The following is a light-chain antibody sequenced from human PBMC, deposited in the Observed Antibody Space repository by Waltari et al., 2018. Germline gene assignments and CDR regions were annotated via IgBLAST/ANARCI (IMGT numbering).Light chain of an antibody. CDR3: QQYYSTPRA. CDR2: WAS. J-gene: IGKJ1*01. V-gene: IGKV4-1*01. CDR1: QSVLYSSNSKND. Sequence: DIVMTQSPDSLAMSLGARATINCKSSQSVLYSSNSKNDLAWYQQKPGQPPKLLIYWASTRESGVPDRFSGSGSGTDFTLTITSLQAEDVAVYYCQQYYSTPRAFGQGTKVEIK.